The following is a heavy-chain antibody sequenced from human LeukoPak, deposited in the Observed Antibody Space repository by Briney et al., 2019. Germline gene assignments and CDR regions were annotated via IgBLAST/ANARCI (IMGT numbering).Heavy chain of an antibody. CDR1: GFTFSIYA. CDR3: AKGSSGEGWFDP. D-gene: IGHD2-15*01. CDR2: ISGSGGST. V-gene: IGHV3-23*01. Sequence: GGSLTLSCAASGFTFSIYAMSWVRQATGKGLEWVSAISGSGGSTYYADSEKGRFTISSDNSKTTPHLQMNSLSAEDTAVYYCAKGSSGEGWFDPWGQGTLVTVSS. J-gene: IGHJ5*02.